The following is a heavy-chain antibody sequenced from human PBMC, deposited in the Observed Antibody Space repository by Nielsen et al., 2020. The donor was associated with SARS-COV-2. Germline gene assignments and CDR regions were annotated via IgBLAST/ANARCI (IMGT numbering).Heavy chain of an antibody. J-gene: IGHJ6*02. V-gene: IGHV6-1*01. Sequence: QTLSLTCAISGDSVSSNSAAWNRIRQSPSRGLEWLGRTYYRSKWYNDYAVSVKSRITINPDTSKNQFSLQLNSVTPEDTAVYYCARSGEQTDYYYYGMDVWGQGTTVTVSS. CDR2: TYYRSKWYN. CDR3: ARSGEQTDYYYYGMDV. CDR1: GDSVSSNSAA. D-gene: IGHD3-16*01.